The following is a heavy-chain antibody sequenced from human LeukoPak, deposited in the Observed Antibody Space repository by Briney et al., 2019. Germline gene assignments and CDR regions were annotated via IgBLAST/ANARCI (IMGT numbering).Heavy chain of an antibody. V-gene: IGHV3-11*04. J-gene: IGHJ4*02. CDR2: ISSSGGTI. CDR1: GFIFSDYY. Sequence: GGSLRLSCAASGFIFSDYYMSWIRHAPGKGLEWVSYISSSGGTIYYADSVKGRFTISRDNAKNSLYLQMNSLRAEDTAVYYCVRHQLWLQDPIDYWGQGTLVTVSS. D-gene: IGHD5-18*01. CDR3: VRHQLWLQDPIDY.